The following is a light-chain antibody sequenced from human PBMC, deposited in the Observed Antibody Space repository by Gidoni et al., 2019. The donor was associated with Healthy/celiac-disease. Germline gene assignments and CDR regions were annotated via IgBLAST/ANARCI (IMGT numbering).Light chain of an antibody. CDR1: SLRSYY. Sequence: SSELTQDPAVSVASGQTVRITCQGDSLRSYYASWYQQKPRQAPVLVIYGKNNRPSGIPDRFSGSSSGNAASLTITGAQAEDEADYYCNSRDSSGIHVVFGGGTKLTVL. V-gene: IGLV3-19*01. CDR3: NSRDSSGIHVV. CDR2: GKN. J-gene: IGLJ2*01.